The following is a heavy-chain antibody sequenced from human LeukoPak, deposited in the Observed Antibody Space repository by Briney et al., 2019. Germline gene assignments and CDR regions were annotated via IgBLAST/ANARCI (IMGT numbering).Heavy chain of an antibody. CDR2: ISGSGGST. J-gene: IGHJ5*02. CDR3: AKDLSALVYGSFDP. D-gene: IGHD2/OR15-2a*01. Sequence: SGGSLRLSCAASGFTFSSYAMSWVRQAPGKGLEWVSAISGSGGSTHYADSVKGRFTISRDNSKNTLYLQMNSLRAEDTAVYYCAKDLSALVYGSFDPWGQGTLVTVSS. CDR1: GFTFSSYA. V-gene: IGHV3-23*01.